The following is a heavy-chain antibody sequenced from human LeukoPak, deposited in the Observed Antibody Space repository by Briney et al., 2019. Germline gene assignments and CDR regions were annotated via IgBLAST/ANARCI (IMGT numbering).Heavy chain of an antibody. Sequence: SETLSLTCTVSGGSISSYYWSWVRHPPGQGLEWVGYSYYSGSTNYNPSLTSRVTISVDTSKNQFSLTLTPVTAAAPAAADCSWLESPGIAVDGTGSFDYWGQGTLVTVSS. D-gene: IGHD6-19*01. CDR1: GGSISSYY. V-gene: IGHV4-59*01. J-gene: IGHJ4*02. CDR3: SWLESPGIAVDGTGSFDY. CDR2: SYYSGST.